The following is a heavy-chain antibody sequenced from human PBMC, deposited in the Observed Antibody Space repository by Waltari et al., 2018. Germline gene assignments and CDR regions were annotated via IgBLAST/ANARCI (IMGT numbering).Heavy chain of an antibody. Sequence: QVQLVESGGGVVQPGRSLRLSCAASGFTFSSYAMHWVRQAPGQGLEWMGGIIPIFGTANYAQKFQGRVTITADKSTSTAYMELSSLRSEDTAVYYCARRGSYTGGGGHGAFDIWGQGTMVTVSS. CDR3: ARRGSYTGGGGHGAFDI. CDR2: IIPIFGTA. V-gene: IGHV1-69*06. CDR1: GFTFSSYA. J-gene: IGHJ3*02. D-gene: IGHD3-10*01.